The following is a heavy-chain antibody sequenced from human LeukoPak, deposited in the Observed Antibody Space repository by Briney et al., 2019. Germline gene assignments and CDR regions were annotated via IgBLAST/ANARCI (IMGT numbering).Heavy chain of an antibody. Sequence: SETLSLTCTVSGGSISSYYWSWIRQPAGKGLEWIGRIYGSGGTNYNPSLRSRVTMSVDTSKNQVSLKLSPVTAADTAVYYCARDPSYSSGYYDYWGQGTLVTVFS. CDR1: GGSISSYY. CDR3: ARDPSYSSGYYDY. D-gene: IGHD6-19*01. V-gene: IGHV4-4*07. CDR2: IYGSGGT. J-gene: IGHJ4*02.